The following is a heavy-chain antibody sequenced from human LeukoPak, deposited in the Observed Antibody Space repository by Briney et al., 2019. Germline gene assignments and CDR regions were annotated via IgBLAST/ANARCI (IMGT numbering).Heavy chain of an antibody. CDR2: LLPSSGGT. Sequence: AASVKVSCKASGDTFSNYAISWVRQAPGQGLEWMGLLLPSSGGTNYAQKFQGRVTMTRDTSITTVYMELSRLRSDDTAVYYCARDSISAPGLAFDVWGQGTMVTVSS. CDR1: GDTFSNYA. V-gene: IGHV1-2*02. J-gene: IGHJ3*01. D-gene: IGHD6-13*01. CDR3: ARDSISAPGLAFDV.